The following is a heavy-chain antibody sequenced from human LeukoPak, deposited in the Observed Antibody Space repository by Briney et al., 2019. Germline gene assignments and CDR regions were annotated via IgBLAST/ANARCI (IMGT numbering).Heavy chain of an antibody. J-gene: IGHJ4*02. CDR1: GGSISSDY. CDR3: VRGVLDTAMVIFDY. Sequence: PSETLSLTCTVSGGSISSDYWSWIRQSPGKGLEWIGHIYYNGSTNYKPSLKSRVTISVDTSKNQFSLKLTSVTAADTAVYYCVRGVLDTAMVIFDYWGQGTLVTVSS. D-gene: IGHD5-18*01. V-gene: IGHV4-59*01. CDR2: IYYNGST.